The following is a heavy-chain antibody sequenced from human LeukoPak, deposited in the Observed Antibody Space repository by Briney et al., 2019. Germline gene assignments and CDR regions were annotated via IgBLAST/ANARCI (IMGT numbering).Heavy chain of an antibody. D-gene: IGHD3-9*01. CDR2: IYYSGST. Sequence: ASETLSLTCTVSGGSISSYYWSWIRQPPGKGLEWIGYIYYSGSTNYNPSLKSRVTISVDTSKNQFSLKLSSVTAADTAVYYCARAVNDILTGSYYYMDVWGKGTTVTISS. J-gene: IGHJ6*03. CDR1: GGSISSYY. CDR3: ARAVNDILTGSYYYMDV. V-gene: IGHV4-59*01.